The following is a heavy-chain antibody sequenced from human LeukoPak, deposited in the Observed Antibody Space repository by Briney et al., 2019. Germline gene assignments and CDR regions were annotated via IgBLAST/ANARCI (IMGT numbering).Heavy chain of an antibody. CDR1: GGSISSGGYY. Sequence: SQTLSLTCTLSGGSISSGGYYWSWIRQHPGKGLEWIGYIYYSGSTYYNPSLKSRVTISVDTSKNQFSLKLSSVTAADTAVYYCARVLWGSFRLGGFDSWGEGTLVTVSS. D-gene: IGHD3-16*01. J-gene: IGHJ4*02. V-gene: IGHV4-30-4*08. CDR2: IYYSGST. CDR3: ARVLWGSFRLGGFDS.